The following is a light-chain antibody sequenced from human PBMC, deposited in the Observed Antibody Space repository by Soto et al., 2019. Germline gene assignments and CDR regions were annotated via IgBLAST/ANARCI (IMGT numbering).Light chain of an antibody. Sequence: DIVVTQSPDSLAVSLGERATINCKSSQNALYSTNNKNFVAWYQQRPGQPPKLLIYWASTRQSVVPDRFSGSGSGTDFTLTITCLQPEDVAIYFCQYYYSTPMFGQGTKVEIK. V-gene: IGKV4-1*01. CDR1: QNALYSTNNKNF. CDR3: QYYYSTPM. J-gene: IGKJ1*01. CDR2: WAS.